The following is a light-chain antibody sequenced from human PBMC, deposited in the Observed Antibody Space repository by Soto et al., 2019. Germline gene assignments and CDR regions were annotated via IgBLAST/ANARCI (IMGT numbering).Light chain of an antibody. J-gene: IGKJ5*01. Sequence: EVVLTQSPATLSVSPGERVTLSCRASQSVSTFLAWYQHKPGQAPRPLIYDTFKRATGVPDRFSGGGSGTDFTLTISSLEPEDFAVYYCQQRARWPIPFGEGTRLE. CDR2: DTF. CDR1: QSVSTF. V-gene: IGKV3-11*01. CDR3: QQRARWPIP.